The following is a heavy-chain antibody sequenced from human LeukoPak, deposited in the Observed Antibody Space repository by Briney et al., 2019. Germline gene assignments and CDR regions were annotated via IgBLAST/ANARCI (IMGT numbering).Heavy chain of an antibody. V-gene: IGHV3-33*01. CDR2: IWYDGRNK. D-gene: IGHD4-23*01. CDR3: ARGGLGYGGNFFDY. CDR1: GFTFRSYG. Sequence: QTGRSLRLSCAASGFTFRSYGMHWVRQAPGKGLEWEAVIWYDGRNKYYADSVKGRFTISRDNSKNTLYLQMNSLRAEDTAVYYCARGGLGYGGNFFDYWGQGTLVTVSS. J-gene: IGHJ4*02.